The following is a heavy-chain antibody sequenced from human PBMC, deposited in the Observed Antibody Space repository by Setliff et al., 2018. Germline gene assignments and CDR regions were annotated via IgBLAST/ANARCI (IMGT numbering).Heavy chain of an antibody. J-gene: IGHJ4*02. D-gene: IGHD3-10*01. V-gene: IGHV3-20*04. CDR2: INWNGGST. Sequence: PGGSLRLSCAASGFTFDDYGMSWVRQAPGKGLEWVSGINWNGGSTGYADSVKGRFTISRDNAKNSLYLQMNSLRAEDTALYYCARDNYTDSYYPFDHWGQGTLVTVSS. CDR3: ARDNYTDSYYPFDH. CDR1: GFTFDDYG.